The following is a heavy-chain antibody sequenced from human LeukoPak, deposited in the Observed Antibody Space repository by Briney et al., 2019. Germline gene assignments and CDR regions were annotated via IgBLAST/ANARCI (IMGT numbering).Heavy chain of an antibody. J-gene: IGHJ6*04. CDR2: INSDGSST. V-gene: IGHV3-74*01. CDR1: GFTFSSYW. D-gene: IGHD3-16*01. Sequence: GGSLRLSCAASGFTFSSYWMHWVRQAPGKGLVWVSRINSDGSSTSYADSVKGRFTISRDNAKNTLYLQMNSLRAEDTAVYYCAREFMIKAFDIWGKGTTVTVSS. CDR3: AREFMIKAFDI.